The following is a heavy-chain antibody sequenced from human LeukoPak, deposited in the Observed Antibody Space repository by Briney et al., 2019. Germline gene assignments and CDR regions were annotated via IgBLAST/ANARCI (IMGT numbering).Heavy chain of an antibody. V-gene: IGHV1-2*02. J-gene: IGHJ4*02. CDR1: GYIFNGYY. CDR3: ASARSEWELPSLDY. CDR2: INPNSGGT. Sequence: GASVEVSCKASGYIFNGYYMHWVRQAPGQGLEWMGWINPNSGGTNYAQKFQGRVTMTRDTSISTAYMELSRLRSDDTAVYYCASARSEWELPSLDYWGQGTLVTVSS. D-gene: IGHD1-26*01.